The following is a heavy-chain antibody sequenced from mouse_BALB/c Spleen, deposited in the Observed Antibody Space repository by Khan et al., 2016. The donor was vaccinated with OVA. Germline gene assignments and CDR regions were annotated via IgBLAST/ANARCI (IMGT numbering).Heavy chain of an antibody. D-gene: IGHD2-14*01. CDR3: GRDGAYYRNDGWFAY. V-gene: IGHV1-4*01. J-gene: IGHJ3*01. Sequence: VQLQQSGAELARPGASVKMSCKASGYTFTSYTIHWIKQRPGQGLEWIGYINPSNGYTNYNQKFKDKATLTADKSSTTAYLQLSSLTSDDSALYNCGRDGAYYRNDGWFAYWGQGTLVTVSA. CDR1: GYTFTSYT. CDR2: INPSNGYT.